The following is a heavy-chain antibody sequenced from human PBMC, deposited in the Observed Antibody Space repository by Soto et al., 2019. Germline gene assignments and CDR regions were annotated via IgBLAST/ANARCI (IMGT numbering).Heavy chain of an antibody. D-gene: IGHD1-1*01. CDR3: ERNPANTGYFED. V-gene: IGHV1-8*01. CDR2: MDPNTGNT. Sequence: QVQLVQSGAEVKKPGASVKVSCKASAYTFTNYDINWVRQAPGQGLEWMGWMDPNTGNTGYARKFQGRLTLTRDTSISTAYLELSSLTSEDTADYYCERNPANTGYFEDWGQGTLVIVSS. CDR1: AYTFTNYD. J-gene: IGHJ4*02.